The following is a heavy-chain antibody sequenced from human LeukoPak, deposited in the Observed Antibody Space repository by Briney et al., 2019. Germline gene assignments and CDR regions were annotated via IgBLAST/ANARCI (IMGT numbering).Heavy chain of an antibody. Sequence: ASVKVSCKASGYTFTSYAMHRVRQAPGQRLEWMGWINAGNGNTKYSQKFQGRVTITRDTSASTAYMELSSLRSEDTAVYYCASAGWLRDLHYGMDVWGQGTTVTVSS. D-gene: IGHD5-12*01. CDR1: GYTFTSYA. J-gene: IGHJ6*02. V-gene: IGHV1-3*01. CDR2: INAGNGNT. CDR3: ASAGWLRDLHYGMDV.